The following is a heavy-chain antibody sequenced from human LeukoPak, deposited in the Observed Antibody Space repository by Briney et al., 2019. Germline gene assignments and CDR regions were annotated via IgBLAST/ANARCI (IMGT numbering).Heavy chain of an antibody. CDR1: GFTFSSYS. CDR2: ISSSSSTI. V-gene: IGHV3-48*01. Sequence: PGGSLRLSCAASGFTFSSYSMNWVRQAPGKGLEWVSYISSSSSTIYYADSVKGRFTISRDNAKNSLYLQMDSLRAEDTAVYYCARGMRSGRYAVDIWGQGTMVTVYS. CDR3: ARGMRSGRYAVDI. D-gene: IGHD6-19*01. J-gene: IGHJ3*02.